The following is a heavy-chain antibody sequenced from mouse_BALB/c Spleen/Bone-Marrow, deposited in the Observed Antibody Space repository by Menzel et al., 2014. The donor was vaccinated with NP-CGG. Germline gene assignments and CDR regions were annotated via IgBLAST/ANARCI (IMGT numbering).Heavy chain of an antibody. V-gene: IGHV3-2*02. CDR1: GSSITSDYA. CDR2: VNYNGST. J-gene: IGHJ2*01. CDR3: SRDYYGSGYFDC. D-gene: IGHD1-1*01. Sequence: EVMLVESGPGLVDPSQSVSLTCTVSGSSITSDYAWNWIRQFPGSKLEWMGYVNYNGSTTYNPSLTSRISITRNTSKNQLFLQLNSVTNEDTATYYCSRDYYGSGYFDCWGQGTTLTVSS.